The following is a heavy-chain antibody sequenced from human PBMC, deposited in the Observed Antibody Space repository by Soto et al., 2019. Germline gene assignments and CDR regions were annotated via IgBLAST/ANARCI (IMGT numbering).Heavy chain of an antibody. Sequence: QLQLQESGPGLVKPSETLSLTCTVSGGSISSSRYYWGWIRQPPGKELEGIGSIYYSGKTYNNPSFQSRVTTSVDTSRTPFSLKLSSVTAADPAVDYCARLDFSNLRSNYPSVMDAWGKGTTVTVSS. J-gene: IGHJ6*03. CDR2: IYYSGKT. CDR1: GGSISSSRYY. CDR3: ARLDFSNLRSNYPSVMDA. V-gene: IGHV4-39*01. D-gene: IGHD4-4*01.